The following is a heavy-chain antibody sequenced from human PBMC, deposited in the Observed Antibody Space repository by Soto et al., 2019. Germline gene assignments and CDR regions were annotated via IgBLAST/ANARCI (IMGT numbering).Heavy chain of an antibody. D-gene: IGHD3-10*01. CDR2: IDKVGTDS. V-gene: IGHV3-74*01. Sequence: EVQLVESGGGLVQPGGSLRLSCAASEFTFSGRSVHWVRQAPGKGLVWVSGIDKVGTDSTYADSVKGRFTSSRDYAKNTVYLKMNSRRVEETAVYYFARGWFGPDVWGIGSTGTVSS. CDR1: EFTFSGRS. J-gene: IGHJ6*04. CDR3: ARGWFGPDV.